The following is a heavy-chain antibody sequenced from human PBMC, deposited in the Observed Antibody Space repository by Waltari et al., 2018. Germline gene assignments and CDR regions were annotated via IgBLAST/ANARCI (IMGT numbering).Heavy chain of an antibody. CDR3: ARWSVSGSYYDS. Sequence: EVQLLESGETLLQPGGSMRLSCTASGFRLSNDGLTWVRQAPGKGLEWVSAISRDGGATFYGGAVRGRSTISRDNSKNTVYLEINSLRVDDTAKYYCARWSVSGSYYDSWGQGILVAVSS. CDR1: GFRLSNDG. D-gene: IGHD3-10*01. CDR2: ISRDGGAT. J-gene: IGHJ4*02. V-gene: IGHV3-23*01.